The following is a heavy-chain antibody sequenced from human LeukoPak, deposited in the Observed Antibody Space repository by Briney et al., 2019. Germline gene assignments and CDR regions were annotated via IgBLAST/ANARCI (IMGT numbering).Heavy chain of an antibody. V-gene: IGHV3-7*01. CDR2: IKQDGTEK. J-gene: IGHJ5*02. Sequence: GGSLRLPCAASGFTFSSYWMSWVRQAPGKGLEWVANIKQDGTEKYYVDSVKGRFTISRDNAKSSLYLQMNSLRAEDTAVYYCARERGSGSYHPFDPWGQGTLATVSS. CDR1: GFTFSSYW. CDR3: ARERGSGSYHPFDP. D-gene: IGHD3-10*01.